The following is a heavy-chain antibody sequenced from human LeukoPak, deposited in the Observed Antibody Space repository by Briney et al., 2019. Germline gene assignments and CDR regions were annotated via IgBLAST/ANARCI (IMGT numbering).Heavy chain of an antibody. Sequence: ASVKVSCKASGCTFTSYGISWVRQAPGQGLEWMGWISAYNGNTNYAQKLQGRVTMTTDTSTSTAYMELRSLRSDDTAVYHCARARSSGYSNWFDPWGQGTLVTVSS. D-gene: IGHD6-19*01. J-gene: IGHJ5*02. CDR2: ISAYNGNT. CDR1: GCTFTSYG. CDR3: ARARSSGYSNWFDP. V-gene: IGHV1-18*01.